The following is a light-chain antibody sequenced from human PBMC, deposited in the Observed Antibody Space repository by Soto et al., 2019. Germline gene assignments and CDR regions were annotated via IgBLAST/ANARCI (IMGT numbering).Light chain of an antibody. CDR3: CSYAGSFTWV. J-gene: IGLJ3*02. Sequence: QSVLTQPRSVSGSPGQSVTISCTGTTGDVGAYNFVSWYQHHPGKAPKLMIYDASERPSGVPDRFSASKSGNTASLTISGLQAEDEAVYFCCSYAGSFTWVFGGGTKLTVL. V-gene: IGLV2-11*01. CDR1: TGDVGAYNF. CDR2: DAS.